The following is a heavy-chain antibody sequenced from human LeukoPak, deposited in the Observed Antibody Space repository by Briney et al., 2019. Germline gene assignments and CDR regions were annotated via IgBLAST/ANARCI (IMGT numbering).Heavy chain of an antibody. J-gene: IGHJ6*02. D-gene: IGHD2-2*01. CDR1: GYTFSRHY. Sequence: ASVKVSCKTSGYTFSRHYIHWVRQAPGQGLEWLGIINTSGATTRYGQNFKGRVTITADESTSTAYMELSSLRSEDTAVYYCARGEVPAAKYYYGMDVWGQGTTATVSS. CDR3: ARGEVPAAKYYYGMDV. V-gene: IGHV1-46*01. CDR2: INTSGATT.